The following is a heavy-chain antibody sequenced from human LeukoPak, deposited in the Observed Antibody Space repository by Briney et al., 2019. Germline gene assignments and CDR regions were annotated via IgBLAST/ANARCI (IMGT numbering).Heavy chain of an antibody. CDR3: AKIVGYCSGGSCLKNFDY. V-gene: IGHV3-30*18. CDR1: GFTFSSYG. J-gene: IGHJ4*02. CDR2: ISYDGSNK. Sequence: GGSLRLSCAASGFTFSSYGMHWVRQAPGKGLEWVAVISYDGSNKYYADSVKGRFTISRDNSKNTLYLQMNSLRAEDTAAYYCAKIVGYCSGGSCLKNFDYWGQGTLVTVSS. D-gene: IGHD2-15*01.